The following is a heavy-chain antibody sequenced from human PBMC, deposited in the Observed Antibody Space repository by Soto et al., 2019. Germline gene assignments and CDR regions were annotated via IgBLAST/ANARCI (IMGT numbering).Heavy chain of an antibody. Sequence: SVKVSCKASGSTFTKSAVQWVRQARGQRLEWIGWIVVGNGNTYYAQKFQDRVTLTRDMSTSTAYMEVSSLTSEDAAVYHCAAYVLGVGHWGQGTLVTVSS. J-gene: IGHJ4*02. CDR3: AAYVLGVGH. CDR2: IVVGNGNT. CDR1: GSTFTKSA. V-gene: IGHV1-58*01. D-gene: IGHD3-10*01.